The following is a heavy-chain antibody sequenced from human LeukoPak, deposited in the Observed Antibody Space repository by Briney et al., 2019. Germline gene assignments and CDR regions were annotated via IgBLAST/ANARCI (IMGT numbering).Heavy chain of an antibody. V-gene: IGHV1-46*01. CDR1: GYTFTSYY. J-gene: IGHJ4*02. CDR2: INPSGGST. CDR3: ARDLSYCSSTSCFYDY. Sequence: GASVKVSCKASGYTFTSYYVHWVRQAPGQGLEWMGIINPSGGSTSYAQKFQGRVTMTRDTSTSTVYMELSSLRSGDTAVYYCARDLSYCSSTSCFYDYWGQGTLVTVSS. D-gene: IGHD2-2*01.